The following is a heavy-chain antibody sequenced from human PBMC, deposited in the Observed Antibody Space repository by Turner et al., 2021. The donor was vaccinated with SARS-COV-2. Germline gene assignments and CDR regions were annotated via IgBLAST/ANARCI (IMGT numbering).Heavy chain of an antibody. CDR2: IYYSGST. CDR1: GGSISSSSYY. D-gene: IGHD2-21*01. V-gene: IGHV4-39*01. J-gene: IGHJ6*02. Sequence: QLQLQESGPGLVKPSETLSLTCTVSGGSISSSSYYWGWIRQPPGKGLEWIGSIYYSGSTYYNPSLKSRVTRSVDTSKNQFSLKLSSVTAADTAVYYCAGEVVVLATTHYGMDVWGQGTTGTVSS. CDR3: AGEVVVLATTHYGMDV.